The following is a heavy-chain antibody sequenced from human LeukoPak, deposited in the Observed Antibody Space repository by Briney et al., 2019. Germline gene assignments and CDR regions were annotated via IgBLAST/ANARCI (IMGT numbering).Heavy chain of an antibody. D-gene: IGHD7-27*01. J-gene: IGHJ5*02. CDR1: GFTFSSYW. CDR2: INPDGITT. Sequence: QLGGSLRLSCVASGFTFSSYWMHWVRQPPGKGLVWLSDINPDGITTRHADSVRGRFTISRDNAKNTLHLQMNSLRDEDTAVYYCGRGFWGSTGTDPWGQGTLVTVSS. CDR3: GRGFWGSTGTDP. V-gene: IGHV3-74*01.